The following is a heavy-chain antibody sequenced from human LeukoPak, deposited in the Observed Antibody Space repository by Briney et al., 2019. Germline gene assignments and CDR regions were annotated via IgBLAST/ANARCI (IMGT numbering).Heavy chain of an antibody. CDR1: GFTLSSYG. CDR2: ISERGGRI. CDR3: AKGYSNNWFSAYDY. Sequence: PGGSLRLSCAASGFTLSSYGMNWVRQAAGKGLEWVSSISERGGRIFYADSVKGRFTISGDNSKNILYLQMNSLRAEDTAKYYCAKGYSNNWFSAYDYWGQGTLVTVSS. V-gene: IGHV3-23*01. D-gene: IGHD1-20*01. J-gene: IGHJ4*02.